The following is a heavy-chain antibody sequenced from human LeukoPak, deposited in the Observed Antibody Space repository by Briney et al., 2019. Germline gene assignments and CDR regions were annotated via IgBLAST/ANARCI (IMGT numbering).Heavy chain of an antibody. CDR1: GGSFSGYY. V-gene: IGHV4-34*01. J-gene: IGHJ4*02. Sequence: PSETLSLTCAVYGGSFSGYYWSWIRQPPGKGLEWIGESKHSGGTNYNPSLKSRVTISVDTSKKQFSLTLTSVTAADTAVYYCARGLWEVRGIIITQLDYWGQGSLVTVSS. CDR3: ARGLWEVRGIIITQLDY. D-gene: IGHD3-10*01. CDR2: SKHSGGT.